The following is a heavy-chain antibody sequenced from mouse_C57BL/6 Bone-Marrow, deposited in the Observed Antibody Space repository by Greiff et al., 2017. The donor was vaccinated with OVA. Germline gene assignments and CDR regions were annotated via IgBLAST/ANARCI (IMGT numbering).Heavy chain of an antibody. V-gene: IGHV1-52*01. Sequence: QVQLQQPGAELVRPGSSVKLSCKASGYTFTSYWMHWVKQRPIQGLEWIGNIDPSDSETHYNQKFKDKATLTVDKSSSTASMQLSSLTSEDSAVYYCARRGPYYGSSYYAMDYWGQGTSVTVSS. CDR3: ARRGPYYGSSYYAMDY. CDR1: GYTFTSYW. CDR2: IDPSDSET. J-gene: IGHJ4*01. D-gene: IGHD1-1*01.